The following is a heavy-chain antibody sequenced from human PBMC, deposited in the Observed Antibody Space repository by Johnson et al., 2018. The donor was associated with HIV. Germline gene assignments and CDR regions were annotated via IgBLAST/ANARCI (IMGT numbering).Heavy chain of an antibody. V-gene: IGHV3-9*01. CDR3: AKAYSSSWPNWDDAFDI. Sequence: VQLVESGGGLVQPGRSLRLSCAASGFTFDDYAMHWVRQAPGKGLEWVSGISWNSGSIGYEDSVKGRFPISRDNAKNSLYLQMNSLRAEDTALYYCAKAYSSSWPNWDDAFDIWGQGTMVTVSS. J-gene: IGHJ3*02. CDR2: ISWNSGSI. D-gene: IGHD6-13*01. CDR1: GFTFDDYA.